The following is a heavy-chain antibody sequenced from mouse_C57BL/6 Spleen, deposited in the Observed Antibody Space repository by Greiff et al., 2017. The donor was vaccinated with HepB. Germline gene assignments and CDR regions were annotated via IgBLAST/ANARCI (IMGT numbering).Heavy chain of an antibody. D-gene: IGHD2-4*01. CDR2: IYPGDGDT. J-gene: IGHJ3*01. Sequence: VKLVESGPELVKPGASVKISCKASGYAFSSSWMNWVKQRPGKGLEWIGRIYPGDGDTNYNGKFKGKATLTADKSSSTAYMQLSSLTSEDSAVYFCARWDDYDAWFAYWGQGTLVTVSA. CDR3: ARWDDYDAWFAY. V-gene: IGHV1-82*01. CDR1: GYAFSSSW.